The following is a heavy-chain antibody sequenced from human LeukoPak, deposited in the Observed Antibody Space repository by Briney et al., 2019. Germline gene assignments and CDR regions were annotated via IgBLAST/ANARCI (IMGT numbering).Heavy chain of an antibody. D-gene: IGHD3-10*01. CDR2: INPNSGGT. J-gene: IGHJ5*02. CDR1: GYTFTGHY. V-gene: IGHV1-2*02. Sequence: ASVKVSCKASGYTFTGHYMHWVRQALGQGPEWMGWINPNSGGTRYAQKFQGRVTMTRDTSISTAYMESTRLRSDDTAVYYCARDAESLITLNRGVIVNWFDPWGQGTLVTVSS. CDR3: ARDAESLITLNRGVIVNWFDP.